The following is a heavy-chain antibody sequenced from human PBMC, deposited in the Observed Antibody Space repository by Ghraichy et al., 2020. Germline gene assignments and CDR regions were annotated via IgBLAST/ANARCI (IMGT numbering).Heavy chain of an antibody. V-gene: IGHV3-30*18. J-gene: IGHJ6*02. Sequence: GGSLRLSCAASGFTFSSYGMHWVRQAPGKGLEWVAVISYDGSNKYYADSVKGRFTISRDNSKNTLYLQMNSLRAEDTAVYYCAKGREQLPPTYYYYGMDVWGQGTTVTVSS. CDR1: GFTFSSYG. CDR2: ISYDGSNK. D-gene: IGHD6-13*01. CDR3: AKGREQLPPTYYYYGMDV.